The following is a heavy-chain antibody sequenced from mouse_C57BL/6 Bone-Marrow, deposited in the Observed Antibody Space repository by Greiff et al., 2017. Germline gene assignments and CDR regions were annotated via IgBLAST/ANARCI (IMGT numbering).Heavy chain of an antibody. Sequence: VQLQQSGPELVKPGASVKISCKASGYAFSSSWMNWVKQRPGKGLEWIGRIYPGDGDTNYNGKFKGKATLTADKSSSTAYMQLSSLTSEDSAVYFCARRGGSSPCDYWGQGTTLTVSS. CDR2: IYPGDGDT. CDR3: ARRGGSSPCDY. D-gene: IGHD1-1*01. J-gene: IGHJ2*01. V-gene: IGHV1-82*01. CDR1: GYAFSSSW.